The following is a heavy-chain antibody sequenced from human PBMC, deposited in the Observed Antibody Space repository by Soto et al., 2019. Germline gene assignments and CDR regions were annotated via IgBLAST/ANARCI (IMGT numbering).Heavy chain of an antibody. J-gene: IGHJ6*03. CDR1: GYTFTSYY. Sequence: QVQLVQSGAEVKKPGASVTVSCKASGYTFTSYYIHWVRQAPGQGLEWMGIINPSGGSTSYAQKFQGRVTMTRDRYTSTVYMEVSGLKSEDTAVYYCARDQEPSTLYYDYYYLDGWGKGTTVTVSS. CDR2: INPSGGST. V-gene: IGHV1-46*03. CDR3: ARDQEPSTLYYDYYYLDG.